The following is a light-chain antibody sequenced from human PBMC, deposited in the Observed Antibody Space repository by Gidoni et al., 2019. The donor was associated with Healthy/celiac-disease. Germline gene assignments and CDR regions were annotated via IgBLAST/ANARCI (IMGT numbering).Light chain of an antibody. V-gene: IGKV1-39*01. CDR1: QSSSSY. J-gene: IGKJ5*01. Sequence: DIQMTPSPSSLSASVGDRVTITCRASQSSSSYLNWYQQKPGKAPKLLIYAASSLQSGVPSRVSGSGSGTDFTLTISSLQPEDFATYYCQQSYSTPNTFGQGTRLEIK. CDR3: QQSYSTPNT. CDR2: AAS.